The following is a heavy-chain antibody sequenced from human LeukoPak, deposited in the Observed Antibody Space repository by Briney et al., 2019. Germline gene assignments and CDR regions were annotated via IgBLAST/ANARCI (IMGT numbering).Heavy chain of an antibody. CDR2: IYYSGST. CDR3: ASGTTIFGVVRGNWFDP. Sequence: PSETLSLTCTVSGGSISSSSYYWGWIRQPPGKGLEWIGSIYYSGSTYYNPSLKSRVTISVDTSKNQFSLKLSSVTAADTAVYYCASGTTIFGVVRGNWFDPWGQGTLVTVSS. V-gene: IGHV4-39*07. CDR1: GGSISSSSYY. D-gene: IGHD3-3*01. J-gene: IGHJ5*02.